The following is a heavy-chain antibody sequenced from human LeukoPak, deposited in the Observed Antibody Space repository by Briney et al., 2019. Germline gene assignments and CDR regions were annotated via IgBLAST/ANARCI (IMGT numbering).Heavy chain of an antibody. J-gene: IGHJ4*02. CDR2: IYYSGST. V-gene: IGHV4-59*12. CDR3: ARGYYYDSSGYPRD. D-gene: IGHD3-22*01. CDR1: GGSISSYY. Sequence: SETLSLTCTVSGGSISSYYWSWIRQPPGKGLEWIGYIYYSGSTNYNPSLKSRVTISVDTSKNQFSLKLSSVTAADTAVYYCARGYYYDSSGYPRDWGQGTLVTVSS.